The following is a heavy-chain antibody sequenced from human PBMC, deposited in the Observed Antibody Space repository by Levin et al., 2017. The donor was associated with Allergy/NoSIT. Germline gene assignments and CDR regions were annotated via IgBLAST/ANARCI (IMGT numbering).Heavy chain of an antibody. D-gene: IGHD3-10*01. J-gene: IGHJ6*02. CDR3: ARDKIIMLRRDTYYYGMDV. V-gene: IGHV4-59*01. CDR1: GDSISGYY. CDR2: IYYSGST. Sequence: KSSETLSLTCTVSGDSISGYYWSWIRQAPGKGLEWIGHIYYSGSTNYNPSFKSRTTLSVDMSRNQFSLKLSSVTAGDTAVYYCARDKIIMLRRDTYYYGMDVWGQGTTVTVSS.